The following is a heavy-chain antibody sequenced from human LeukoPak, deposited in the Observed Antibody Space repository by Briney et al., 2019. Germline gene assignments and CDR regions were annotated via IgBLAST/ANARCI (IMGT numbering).Heavy chain of an antibody. J-gene: IGHJ5*02. CDR3: AREGSYDAGRFDP. D-gene: IGHD3-22*01. CDR2: INPNSGGT. Sequence: GASVKASCKASGYTFIDYYTHWVRQAPGQGLEWMGWINPNSGGTNYVQKFQGRVTMTRDTSISTAYMELSRLRSDDTAVYYCAREGSYDAGRFDPWGQGTLVTVSS. V-gene: IGHV1-2*02. CDR1: GYTFIDYY.